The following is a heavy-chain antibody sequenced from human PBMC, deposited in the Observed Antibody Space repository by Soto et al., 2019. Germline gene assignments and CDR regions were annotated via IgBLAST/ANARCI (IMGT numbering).Heavy chain of an antibody. CDR1: GGSISSGGYY. Sequence: SETLSLTCTVSGGSISSGGYYWSWIRQHPGKGLEWIGYIYHSGSTYYNPSLKSRVTISVDTSKNQFSLKLSSVTAADTAVYYCAIVWVVDERGYWFDPWGKGILVTVSS. D-gene: IGHD2-15*01. J-gene: IGHJ5*02. CDR3: AIVWVVDERGYWFDP. V-gene: IGHV4-31*03. CDR2: IYHSGST.